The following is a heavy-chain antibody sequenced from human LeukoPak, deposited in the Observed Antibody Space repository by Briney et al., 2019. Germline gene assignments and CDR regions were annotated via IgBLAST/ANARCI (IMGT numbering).Heavy chain of an antibody. CDR1: GFTFSSYE. Sequence: PGGSLRLSCAASGFTFSSYEMNWVRQAPGKGLEWVSYISSSGSTIYYADSVKGRFTISRDNAKNSLYLQMNSLRAEDTAVYYCARDPGYRSFDYWGQGTLVTVSS. V-gene: IGHV3-48*03. J-gene: IGHJ4*02. CDR3: ARDPGYRSFDY. CDR2: ISSSGSTI. D-gene: IGHD3-16*02.